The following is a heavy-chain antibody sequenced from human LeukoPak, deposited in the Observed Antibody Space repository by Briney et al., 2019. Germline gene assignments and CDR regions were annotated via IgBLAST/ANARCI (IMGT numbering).Heavy chain of an antibody. V-gene: IGHV1-2*02. D-gene: IGHD6-13*01. CDR1: GYTFTSYG. Sequence: GASVKVSCKASGYTFTSYGISWVRQAPGQGLEWMGWINPNSGGTNYAQKFQGRVTMTRDTSISTAYMELSRLRSDDTAVYYCARVSARGSSSDYWGQGTLVTVSS. J-gene: IGHJ4*02. CDR2: INPNSGGT. CDR3: ARVSARGSSSDY.